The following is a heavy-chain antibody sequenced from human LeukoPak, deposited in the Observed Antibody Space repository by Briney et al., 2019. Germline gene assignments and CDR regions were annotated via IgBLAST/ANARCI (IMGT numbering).Heavy chain of an antibody. D-gene: IGHD3-10*01. CDR3: ARDPGGASDY. CDR1: GGSISSGSYY. Sequence: SETLSLTCTVSGGSISSGSYYWGWIRQPPGKGLEWIGSIYYSGSTYYNPSLKSRVTISVDTSKNQFSLKLSSVTAADTAVYYCARDPGGASDYWGQGTLVTVSS. J-gene: IGHJ4*02. CDR2: IYYSGST. V-gene: IGHV4-39*07.